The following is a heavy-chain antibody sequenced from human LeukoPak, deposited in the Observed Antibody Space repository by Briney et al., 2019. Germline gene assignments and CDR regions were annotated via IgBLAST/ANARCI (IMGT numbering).Heavy chain of an antibody. V-gene: IGHV3-48*01. J-gene: IGHJ3*02. Sequence: GGSLRLSCAASGFIFGRDTMNWVRQAPGRGLEWISYISRDSDIRYYADSVKGRFTVSRDNGKNSLLLQMNSLRAEDTALYYCARGYSRAAFDIWGQGTVVAVSS. CDR1: GFIFGRDT. CDR2: ISRDSDIR. D-gene: IGHD2-15*01. CDR3: ARGYSRAAFDI.